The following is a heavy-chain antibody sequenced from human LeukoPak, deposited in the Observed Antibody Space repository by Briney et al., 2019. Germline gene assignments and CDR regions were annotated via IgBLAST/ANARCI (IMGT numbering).Heavy chain of an antibody. CDR2: IKEDGSEK. CDR1: GFIFSSYW. V-gene: IGHV3-7*01. CDR3: ARVEDYYGLGSYNWFDP. Sequence: GGSLRLSCRVSGFIFSSYWMTWVRQAPGKGLEWVANIKEDGSEKYYVDSVKGRFTISRDNAKNSLYLQMNSLRAEDTAVYYCARVEDYYGLGSYNWFDPWGQGTLVTVSS. J-gene: IGHJ5*02. D-gene: IGHD3-10*01.